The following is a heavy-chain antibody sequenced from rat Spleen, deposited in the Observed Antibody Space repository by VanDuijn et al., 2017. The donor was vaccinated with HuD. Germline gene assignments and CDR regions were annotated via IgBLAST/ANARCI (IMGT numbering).Heavy chain of an antibody. V-gene: IGHV2-6*01. J-gene: IGHJ2*01. D-gene: IGHD1-12*02. CDR2: ISSGGST. CDR1: GFSLTSHH. CDR3: TRDPDGSYYYDY. Sequence: QVQLKESGPGLVQPSQTLSLTCTVSGFSLTSHHVSWVRQPPGKGLEWIAAISSGGSTYYNSALKSRLSISKDTSKSQVFLKMNSLQTEDTAIYCCTRDPDGSYYYDYWGQGVMVTVSS.